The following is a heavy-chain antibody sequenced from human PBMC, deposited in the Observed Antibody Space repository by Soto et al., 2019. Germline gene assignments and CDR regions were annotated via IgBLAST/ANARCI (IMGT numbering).Heavy chain of an antibody. V-gene: IGHV4-59*01. Sequence: SETLSLTCTVSGGSISSYYWSWIRQPPGKGLEWIGYIYYSGSTNYNPSLKSRVTISVDTSKNQFSLKLSSVTAADTAVYYCARGVELRLRVGWFDPWGQGTLVTVSS. D-gene: IGHD1-7*01. CDR1: GGSISSYY. J-gene: IGHJ5*02. CDR3: ARGVELRLRVGWFDP. CDR2: IYYSGST.